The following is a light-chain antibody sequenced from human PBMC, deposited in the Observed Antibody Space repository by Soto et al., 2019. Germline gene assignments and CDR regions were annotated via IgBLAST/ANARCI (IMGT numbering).Light chain of an antibody. CDR2: EVT. J-gene: IGLJ3*02. CDR3: SSYADFNNAL. Sequence: QSALTQPPSASGSPGQSVTISCTGTSSDVGNSNFISWYQHYPGKAPKLMIYEVTKRPSGVPDRCSGSKSGNIVSLTVSGLQGEDEANYYCSSYADFNNALFRGGTKLTVL. V-gene: IGLV2-8*01. CDR1: SSDVGNSNF.